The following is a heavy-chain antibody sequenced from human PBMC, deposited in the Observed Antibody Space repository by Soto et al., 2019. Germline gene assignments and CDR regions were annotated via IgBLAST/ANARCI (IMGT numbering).Heavy chain of an antibody. Sequence: GASVKVSCKASGYTFTSYDINWVRQATGQGLEWMGWMNPNSGNTGYAQEFQGRVTMTRNTSISTAYMELSSLRSEDTAVYYCARVVRGVTNSPYYYYGMDVWGQGTTVTVSS. J-gene: IGHJ6*02. V-gene: IGHV1-8*01. CDR2: MNPNSGNT. CDR1: GYTFTSYD. D-gene: IGHD3-10*01. CDR3: ARVVRGVTNSPYYYYGMDV.